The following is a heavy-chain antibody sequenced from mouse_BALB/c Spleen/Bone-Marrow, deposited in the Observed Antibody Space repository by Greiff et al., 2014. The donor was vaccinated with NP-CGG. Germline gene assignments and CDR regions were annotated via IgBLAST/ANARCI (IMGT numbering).Heavy chain of an antibody. D-gene: IGHD4-1*02. Sequence: LQQSGSELVRPGASVKLSCKASGYTFTSYWMHWVKQRPEQGLEWIGNIYPGSGSTNYDEKFKSKATLTVDTSSSTAYMQLSSLTSEDSAVYYCTREGPTGTGGDYWGQGTTLTVSS. J-gene: IGHJ2*01. CDR3: TREGPTGTGGDY. CDR2: IYPGSGST. V-gene: IGHV1S22*01. CDR1: GYTFTSYW.